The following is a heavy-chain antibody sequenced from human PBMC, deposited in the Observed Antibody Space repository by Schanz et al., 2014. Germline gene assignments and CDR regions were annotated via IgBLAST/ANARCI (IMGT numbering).Heavy chain of an antibody. CDR3: VRVSFADPRLYRGMDRDIDY. D-gene: IGHD5-18*01. CDR1: GFTFGDYA. J-gene: IGHJ4*02. CDR2: ISTSGTYM. V-gene: IGHV3-21*02. Sequence: EVQLLESGGGLVQPGGSLRLSCAASGFTFGDYAMTWVRQAPGRGLEWVSSISTSGTYMYIADSLKGRLTISRDDAKKTMYLQMNNLRAEDTAVDYCVRVSFADPRLYRGMDRDIDYWGQGTLVTVSS.